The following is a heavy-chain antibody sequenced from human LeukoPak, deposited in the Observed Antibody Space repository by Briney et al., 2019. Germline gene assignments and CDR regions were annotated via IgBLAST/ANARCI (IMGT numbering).Heavy chain of an antibody. J-gene: IGHJ4*02. CDR2: ISGXGXXX. CDR1: GFTFSTHA. Sequence: GGSLRLSCGASGFTFSTHAXXXXXXXXXKGLDWVSAISGXGXXXYXXDSXXXXXXXSRDNSXNTVYLQMNSLRAEDTAVYYCANQSPGWGQGTLVTVSS. V-gene: IGHV3-23*01. CDR3: ANQSPG.